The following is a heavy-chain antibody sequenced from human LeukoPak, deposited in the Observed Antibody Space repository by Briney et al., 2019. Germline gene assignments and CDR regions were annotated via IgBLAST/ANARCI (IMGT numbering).Heavy chain of an antibody. J-gene: IGHJ4*02. CDR3: ARDLEWLIFDY. CDR2: IYYSGST. Sequence: SETLSLTCTVSGGSISSYYWSWLRQPPGKGLEWVGYIYYSGSTNYNPSLKSRATISVDTSKNQFSLKLSSVTAADTAVYYCARDLEWLIFDYWGQGTLVTVSS. V-gene: IGHV4-59*01. D-gene: IGHD6-19*01. CDR1: GGSISSYY.